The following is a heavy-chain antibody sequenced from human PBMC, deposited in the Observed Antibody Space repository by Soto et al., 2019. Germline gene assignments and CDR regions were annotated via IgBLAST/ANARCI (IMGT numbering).Heavy chain of an antibody. Sequence: PSVKVSCKASGGTFSSYAISWVRQAPGQGLEWMGGIIPIFGTANYAQKFQGRVTITADESTSTAYMELSSLRSGDTAVYYCARVDRDGYDYWGQGTLVTVSS. CDR1: GGTFSSYA. J-gene: IGHJ4*02. CDR3: ARVDRDGYDY. V-gene: IGHV1-69*13. D-gene: IGHD5-12*01. CDR2: IIPIFGTA.